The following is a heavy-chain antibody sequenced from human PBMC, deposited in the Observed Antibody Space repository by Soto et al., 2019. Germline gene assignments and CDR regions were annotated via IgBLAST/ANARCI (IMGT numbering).Heavy chain of an antibody. CDR3: ASASSPRRGYSYGYRNYYYYGMDV. D-gene: IGHD5-18*01. CDR1: GGSFSGYY. V-gene: IGHV4-34*01. CDR2: INHSGST. J-gene: IGHJ6*02. Sequence: SETVSLTXAVYGGSFSGYYWSWIRQPPGKGLEWIGEINHSGSTNYNPSLKSRVTISVDTSKNQFSLKLSSVTAADTAVYYCASASSPRRGYSYGYRNYYYYGMDVWGQGTTVTVSS.